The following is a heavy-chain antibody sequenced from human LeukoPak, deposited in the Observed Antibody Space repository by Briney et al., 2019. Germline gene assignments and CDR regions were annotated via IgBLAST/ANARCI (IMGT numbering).Heavy chain of an antibody. CDR2: IIPIFGTA. V-gene: IGHV1-69*13. CDR3: ARDLGPLLGYGMDV. J-gene: IGHJ6*02. D-gene: IGHD3-16*01. Sequence: ASVKVSCQASGGTFISYAISWVRQAPGQGLEWMGGIIPIFGTANYAQKFQGRVTITADESTSTAYMELSSLRSEDTAVYYCARDLGPLLGYGMDVWGQGTTVTVSS. CDR1: GGTFISYA.